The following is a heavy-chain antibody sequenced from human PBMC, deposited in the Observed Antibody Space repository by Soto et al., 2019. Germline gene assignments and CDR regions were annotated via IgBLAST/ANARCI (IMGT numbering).Heavy chain of an antibody. CDR1: GYTFTNYG. CDR3: ARGSGVADLRYYYGMDV. J-gene: IGHJ6*02. CDR2: ISAYNGNT. V-gene: IGHV1-18*01. Sequence: QVQLVQSGAEVKKPGASVKVSCKASGYTFTNYGISWVRQAPGQGLEWMGWISAYNGNTNYAQKLQGRVTMTTDTSTNTAYMELRSLRSDDTAVYYCARGSGVADLRYYYGMDVWGQGITVTVSS. D-gene: IGHD6-19*01.